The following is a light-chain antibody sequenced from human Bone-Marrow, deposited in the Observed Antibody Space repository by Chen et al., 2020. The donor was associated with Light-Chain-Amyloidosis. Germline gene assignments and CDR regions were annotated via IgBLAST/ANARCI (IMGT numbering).Light chain of an antibody. CDR3: QSADSSGTYEVI. J-gene: IGLJ2*01. V-gene: IGLV3-25*03. CDR1: DLPTKY. CDR2: RDT. Sequence: SSELTQPPSWSVSPGQPARITCSGDDLPTKYAYWYQQKPGQAPVLVIHRDTERPSGISERFSGSSSGTTATLTISGVQAEDEADYHCQSADSSGTYEVIFGGGTKLTVL.